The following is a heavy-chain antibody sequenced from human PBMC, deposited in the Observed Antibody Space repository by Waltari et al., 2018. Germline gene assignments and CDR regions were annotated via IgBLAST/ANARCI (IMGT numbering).Heavy chain of an antibody. J-gene: IGHJ4*02. CDR1: GGSFSGYS. D-gene: IGHD3-10*01. CDR2: INQSGST. Sequence: QVQLQQWGAGLLKPSETLSLTCAVYGGSFSGYSWRWIRQPPGKGLEWIGEINQSGSTNYNPSLKSRVTISVDTSKNQFSLRLSSVTAADTAVYYCARRSGYYGSRHGGWGQGTLVTVSS. V-gene: IGHV4-34*01. CDR3: ARRSGYYGSRHGG.